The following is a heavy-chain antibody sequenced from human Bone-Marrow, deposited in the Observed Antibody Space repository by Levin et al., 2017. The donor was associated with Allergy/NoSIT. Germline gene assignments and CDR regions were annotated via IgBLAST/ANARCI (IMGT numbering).Heavy chain of an antibody. J-gene: IGHJ4*02. V-gene: IGHV3-23*01. CDR2: ISGDGSRT. Sequence: PGGSLRLSCAASGFTFTNYGMGWVRQTPGKGLEWVSSISGDGSRTYYADSVKGRFTISNDISKRNVYLQMSSLRAEDTAIYYCAKFGSGSNAPHDYWGQGTLVTVSS. D-gene: IGHD4-23*01. CDR3: AKFGSGSNAPHDY. CDR1: GFTFTNYG.